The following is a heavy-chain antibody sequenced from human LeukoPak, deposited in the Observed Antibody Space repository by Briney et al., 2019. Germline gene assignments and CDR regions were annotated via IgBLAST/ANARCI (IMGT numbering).Heavy chain of an antibody. CDR3: ARDGEISTYYDFWSGYYTRNLYFDY. CDR2: IKQDGSEK. V-gene: IGHV3-7*01. CDR1: GFTLSSYW. D-gene: IGHD3-3*01. Sequence: GGSLRLSCAASGFTLSSYWMSWVRQAPGKGLEWVANIKQDGSEKYYVDSVKGRFTISRDNAKNSLYLQMNSLRAEDTAVYYCARDGEISTYYDFWSGYYTRNLYFDYWGQGTLVTVSS. J-gene: IGHJ4*02.